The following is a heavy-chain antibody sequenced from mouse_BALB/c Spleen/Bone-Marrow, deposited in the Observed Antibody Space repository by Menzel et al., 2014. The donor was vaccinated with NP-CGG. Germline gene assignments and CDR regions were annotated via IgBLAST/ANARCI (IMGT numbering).Heavy chain of an antibody. J-gene: IGHJ1*01. V-gene: IGHV3-2*02. CDR3: ARSADWYFDV. CDR1: GYSITSDYA. Sequence: LQQSGPGLVKPSQSLSLTCTVTGYSITSDYAWHWIRQFPGNKLEWMGYISYSGSTSYYPSLKSRISITRDTSKNQFFLQLNSVTTEDTATYYCARSADWYFDVWGAGTTVTVSS. CDR2: ISYSGST.